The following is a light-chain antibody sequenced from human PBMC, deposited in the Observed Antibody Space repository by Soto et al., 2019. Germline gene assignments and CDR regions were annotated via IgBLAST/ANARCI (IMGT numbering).Light chain of an antibody. CDR1: QSVSSSY. Sequence: EIVLTQSPATLSLSPGERATLSCGASQSVSSSYLAWYQQKPGLAPRLLIYDASSRATGIPDRFSGSGSGTDVTLTISSLEPEDFAVYYCQQYGSSPPITFGQGTRLEIK. V-gene: IGKV3D-20*01. CDR2: DAS. CDR3: QQYGSSPPIT. J-gene: IGKJ5*01.